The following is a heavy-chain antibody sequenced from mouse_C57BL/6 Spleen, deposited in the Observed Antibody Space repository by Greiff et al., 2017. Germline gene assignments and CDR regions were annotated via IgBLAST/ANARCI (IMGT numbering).Heavy chain of an antibody. CDR3: ARGGYYVYFDY. Sequence: VQLQQSGPELVKPGASVKISCKASGYTFTDYYMNWVKQSHGKSLEWIGDINPNNGGTSYNQKFKGKATLTVDKSSSTAYMELRSLTSEDSAFYYCARGGYYVYFDYWGQGTTLTVSS. V-gene: IGHV1-26*01. CDR1: GYTFTDYY. J-gene: IGHJ2*01. D-gene: IGHD2-3*01. CDR2: INPNNGGT.